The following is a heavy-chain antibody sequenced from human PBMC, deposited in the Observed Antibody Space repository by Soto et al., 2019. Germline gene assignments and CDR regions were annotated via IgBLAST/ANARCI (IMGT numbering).Heavy chain of an antibody. CDR2: IIPIFGTA. D-gene: IGHD3-10*01. Sequence: QVQLVQSGAEVKKPGSSVKVSCKASGGTFSSYAISWVRQAPGQGLEWMGGIIPIFGTANYAQKFQGRVTITADESTSTTYMELNSLNSEDTAVYYCARGQYYYGSGSYYNPFDYWGQGTLVTVSS. V-gene: IGHV1-69*12. J-gene: IGHJ4*02. CDR1: GGTFSSYA. CDR3: ARGQYYYGSGSYYNPFDY.